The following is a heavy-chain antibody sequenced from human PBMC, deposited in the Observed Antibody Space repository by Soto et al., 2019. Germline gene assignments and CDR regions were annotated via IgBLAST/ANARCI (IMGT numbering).Heavy chain of an antibody. V-gene: IGHV3-33*01. CDR2: IWYDGSNK. J-gene: IGHJ4*02. CDR1: GFTFSSYG. D-gene: IGHD3-3*01. Sequence: PGGSLRLSCAASGFTFSSYGMHWVRQAPGKGLEWVAVIWYDGSNKYYADSVKGRFTISRDNSKNTLYLQMNSLRAEDTAVYYCARDGFVFLAWLLTTKYYFDYWGQGTLVTVSS. CDR3: ARDGFVFLAWLLTTKYYFDY.